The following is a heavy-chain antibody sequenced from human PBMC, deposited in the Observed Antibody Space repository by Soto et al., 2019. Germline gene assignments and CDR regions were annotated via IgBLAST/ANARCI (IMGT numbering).Heavy chain of an antibody. CDR1: GGTFSSYA. CDR3: AGGRGYSYGLDGSLDY. Sequence: ASVKVSCKASGGTFSSYAISWVRQAPGQGLEWMGGIIPIFGTANYAQKFQGRVTITADESTSTAYMELSSLGSEDTALYYCAGGRGYSYGLDGSLDYWGQGTLVTVSS. J-gene: IGHJ4*02. V-gene: IGHV1-69*13. CDR2: IIPIFGTA. D-gene: IGHD5-18*01.